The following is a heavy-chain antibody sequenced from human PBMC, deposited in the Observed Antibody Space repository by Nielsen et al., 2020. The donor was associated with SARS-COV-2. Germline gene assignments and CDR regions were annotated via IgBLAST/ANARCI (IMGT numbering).Heavy chain of an antibody. D-gene: IGHD5-24*01. CDR2: IIPIFGTA. V-gene: IGHV1-69*06. J-gene: IGHJ4*02. CDR1: GYTFTSYG. CDR3: ASLDAVEMATIFPTDY. Sequence: SVKVSCKASGYTFTSYGISWVRQAPGQGLEWMGGIIPIFGTANYAQKFQGRVTITADKSTSTAYMELSSLRSEDTAVYYCASLDAVEMATIFPTDYWGQGTLVTVSS.